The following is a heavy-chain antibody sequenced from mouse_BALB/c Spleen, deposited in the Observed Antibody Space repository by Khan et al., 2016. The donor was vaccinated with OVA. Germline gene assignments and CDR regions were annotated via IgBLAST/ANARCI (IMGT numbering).Heavy chain of an antibody. D-gene: IGHD2-1*01. Sequence: EVELEESGGDLVKPGGSLKLSCAASGFTFSSYGMSWIRQPPAKSLEWVATTTSGGSYTYYPDSVKGRFTIHRDKAKNTLYLQMTSLKSEDTAMYYCAILGNSWGQGTLVTVSA. CDR2: TTSGGSYT. V-gene: IGHV5-6*01. CDR3: AILGNS. CDR1: GFTFSSYG. J-gene: IGHJ3*01.